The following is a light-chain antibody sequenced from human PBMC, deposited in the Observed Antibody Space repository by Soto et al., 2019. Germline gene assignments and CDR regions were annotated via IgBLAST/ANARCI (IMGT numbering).Light chain of an antibody. Sequence: QSALTQPASVSGSPGQSITISCTGTSSDVGGYNYVSWYQQHPGKAPKLIIYEVSDRPSGVSNRFSGSKSGNTASLTISGLQAEDEADYYRSSYTITSTYVFGTGTKLTVL. V-gene: IGLV2-14*01. J-gene: IGLJ1*01. CDR1: SSDVGGYNY. CDR2: EVS. CDR3: SSYTITSTYV.